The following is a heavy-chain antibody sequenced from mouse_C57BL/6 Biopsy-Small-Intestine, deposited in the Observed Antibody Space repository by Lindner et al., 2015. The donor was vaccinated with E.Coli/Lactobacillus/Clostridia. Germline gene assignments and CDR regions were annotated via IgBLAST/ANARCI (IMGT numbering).Heavy chain of an antibody. CDR2: INPSTGGT. D-gene: IGHD1-1*01. CDR1: GYSFTGYY. J-gene: IGHJ3*01. CDR3: TRSFDHGSSYKAWFAY. V-gene: IGHV1-42*01. Sequence: VQLQESGPELVKPGASVKISCKASGYSFTGYYMKWVKQSPEKSLEWIGEINPSTGGTTYNQKFKAKATLAVDKSSSTAYMQLKGLTSEDSAVYYCTRSFDHGSSYKAWFAYWGQGTLVTVSA.